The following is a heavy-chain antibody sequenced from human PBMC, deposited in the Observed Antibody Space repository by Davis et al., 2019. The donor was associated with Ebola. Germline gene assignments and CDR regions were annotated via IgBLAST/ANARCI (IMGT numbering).Heavy chain of an antibody. J-gene: IGHJ4*02. CDR2: IYPGESDT. D-gene: IGHD5/OR15-5a*01. V-gene: IGHV5-51*01. CDR1: GYTFTDYW. CDR3: ARRRVIHDLSTNDYFDI. Sequence: GESLKISCKASGYTFTDYWIVWVRQMPGKGLEWMGVIYPGESDTRYSPSFQGQVTISADKSITTAYLQWSSLKASDTAMYYCARRRVIHDLSTNDYFDIWGQGTLVTVSS.